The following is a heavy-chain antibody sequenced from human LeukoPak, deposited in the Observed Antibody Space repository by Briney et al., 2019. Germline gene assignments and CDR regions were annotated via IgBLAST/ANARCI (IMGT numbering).Heavy chain of an antibody. CDR1: GYTFTGYY. V-gene: IGHV1-2*02. CDR2: INPNSGGT. Sequence: GASVKVSCKASGYTFTGYYMHWVRQAPGQGLEWMGWINPNSGGTNYAQKFQGRVTMTRDTSISIAYMELSRLRSDDTAVYYCARGRGYYDSSGYYRVGYFDYWGQGTLVTVSS. J-gene: IGHJ4*02. CDR3: ARGRGYYDSSGYYRVGYFDY. D-gene: IGHD3-22*01.